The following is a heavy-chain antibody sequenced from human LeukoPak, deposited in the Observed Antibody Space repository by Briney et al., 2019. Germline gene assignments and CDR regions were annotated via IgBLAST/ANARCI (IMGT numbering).Heavy chain of an antibody. CDR1: GGTFTSYA. D-gene: IGHD6-19*01. CDR2: IIPICGTA. J-gene: IGHJ4*02. Sequence: ASVKVSCKASGGTFTSYAISWVRQAPGQGLELMGGIIPICGTANYAQKFQGRVTITADESTSTAYMVLSSLTSEDTAVYYCARGSEYRSGWYENFDYWGQGTLVTVSS. V-gene: IGHV1-69*19. CDR3: ARGSEYRSGWYENFDY.